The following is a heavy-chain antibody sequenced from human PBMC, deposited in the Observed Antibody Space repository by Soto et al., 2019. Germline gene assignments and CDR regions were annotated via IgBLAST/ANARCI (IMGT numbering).Heavy chain of an antibody. Sequence: ASVKVSCKTSGYTFTSYYLHWVRQAPGQGLEWMGLINPNGGRTTSAQNFQGRVTMTRDTSANTVYMELGSLRSDDTAVYYCATQIGPFYWGRG. CDR1: GYTFTSYY. CDR3: ATQIGPFY. D-gene: IGHD3-22*01. V-gene: IGHV1-46*01. J-gene: IGHJ4*02. CDR2: INPNGGRT.